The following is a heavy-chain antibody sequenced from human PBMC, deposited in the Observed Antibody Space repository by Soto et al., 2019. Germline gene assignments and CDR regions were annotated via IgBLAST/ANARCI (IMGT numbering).Heavy chain of an antibody. CDR1: GFTFSDYY. V-gene: IGHV3-11*06. CDR3: ARSGDNYNLLDY. J-gene: IGHJ4*02. CDR2: SSDSGTFT. Sequence: PXVSLRLSCAASGFTFSDYYMSWIRQAPGKGLEWLSYSSDSGTFTRYADSVKGRFSISRDNAKNSLYLQINSLRGEDTAIYYCARSGDNYNLLDYWGQGTPVTVSS. D-gene: IGHD1-1*01.